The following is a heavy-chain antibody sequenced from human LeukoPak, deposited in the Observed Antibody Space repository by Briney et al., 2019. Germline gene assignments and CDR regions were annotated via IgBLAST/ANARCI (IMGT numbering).Heavy chain of an antibody. J-gene: IGHJ6*04. Sequence: PSETLSLTCTVSGGSISSYYWSWIRQPPGKGLEWIGDIYYSGSTNYNPSLKSRVTISVDTSKNQFSLKLSSVTAADTAVYYCARDNRVRGVKNGMDVWGKGTTVTVSS. CDR2: IYYSGST. V-gene: IGHV4-59*01. D-gene: IGHD3-10*01. CDR1: GGSISSYY. CDR3: ARDNRVRGVKNGMDV.